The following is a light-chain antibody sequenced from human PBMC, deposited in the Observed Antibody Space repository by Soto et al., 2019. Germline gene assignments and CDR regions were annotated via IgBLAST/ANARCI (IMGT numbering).Light chain of an antibody. CDR3: CSYAGSFSVI. Sequence: QSALTQPASVSGSPGQSITISCTGTHSDVGSYNLVSWYQQHPGKAPKLIIYEDSKGPSGVSNRFSGSKSGYTASLTISGLEAEDEADYYCCSYAGSFSVIFGGGTKVTVL. CDR1: HSDVGSYNL. J-gene: IGLJ2*01. CDR2: EDS. V-gene: IGLV2-23*01.